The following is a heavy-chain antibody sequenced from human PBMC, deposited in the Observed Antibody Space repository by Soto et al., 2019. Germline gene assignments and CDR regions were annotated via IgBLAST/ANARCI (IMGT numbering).Heavy chain of an antibody. Sequence: QVQLVESGGGVVQPGRSLRLSCAASGFTFSSYGMHWVRQAPGKGLEWVAVISYDGSNKYYADSVKGRFTISRDNSKNTLYLQMNSLRAEDTAEYYCAKGKWELPYFDYWGQGTLVTVSS. CDR1: GFTFSSYG. V-gene: IGHV3-30*18. J-gene: IGHJ4*02. CDR2: ISYDGSNK. D-gene: IGHD1-26*01. CDR3: AKGKWELPYFDY.